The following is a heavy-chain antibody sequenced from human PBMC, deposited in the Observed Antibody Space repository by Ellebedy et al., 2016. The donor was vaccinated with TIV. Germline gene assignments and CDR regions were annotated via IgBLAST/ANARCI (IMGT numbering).Heavy chain of an antibody. CDR3: AKEGYYPDY. Sequence: GESLKISXAASGFTFSSYAMSWVRQAPGKGLEWVSAISGSGGSTYYADSVKGRFTISRDNSKNTLYLQMNSLRAEDTAVYYCAKEGYYPDYWGQGTLVIVSS. CDR2: ISGSGGST. J-gene: IGHJ4*02. CDR1: GFTFSSYA. V-gene: IGHV3-23*01.